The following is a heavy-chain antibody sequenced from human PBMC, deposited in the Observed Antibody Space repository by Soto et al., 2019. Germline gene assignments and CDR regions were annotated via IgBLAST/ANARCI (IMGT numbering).Heavy chain of an antibody. V-gene: IGHV3-30-3*01. D-gene: IGHD3-16*01. Sequence: GGSLRLSCAASGFAFSSYAMHWVRQAPGKGLEWVAVISYDGSNKYYADSVKGRFTISRDNSKNTLYLQMNSLRAEDTAVYYCARPTGGGSPPDYWGQGTLGTVS. CDR1: GFAFSSYA. CDR3: ARPTGGGSPPDY. J-gene: IGHJ4*02. CDR2: ISYDGSNK.